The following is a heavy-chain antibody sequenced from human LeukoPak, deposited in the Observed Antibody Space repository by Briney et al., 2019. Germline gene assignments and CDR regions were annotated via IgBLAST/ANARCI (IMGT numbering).Heavy chain of an antibody. J-gene: IGHJ4*02. Sequence: VASVKVSCKASGYTFNSNGISWVRQAPGQGLERMGWISAYTGNTNYAQNFRGRVTLTTDTSASTAYMELRSLRSDDTAVYYCAYASRSYNPTGNFDYWGQGTLVTVSS. CDR2: ISAYTGNT. CDR3: AYASRSYNPTGNFDY. D-gene: IGHD2-2*01. V-gene: IGHV1-18*04. CDR1: GYTFNSNG.